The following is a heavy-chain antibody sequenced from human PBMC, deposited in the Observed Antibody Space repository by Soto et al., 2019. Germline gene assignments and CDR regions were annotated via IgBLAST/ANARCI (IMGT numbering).Heavy chain of an antibody. D-gene: IGHD3-16*01. Sequence: QVQLQESGPGLVKPSQTLSLTCTVSGGSISSGGYSWSWIRQHPGKGLEWIGYIFHSGSTSYNPSLMPRLSLSLDPSNYQFSLKLSSVTAADPAVSYCARGFTDWGPGSLVTVSS. V-gene: IGHV4-31*03. CDR1: GGSISSGGYS. CDR2: IFHSGST. J-gene: IGHJ4*02. CDR3: ARGFTD.